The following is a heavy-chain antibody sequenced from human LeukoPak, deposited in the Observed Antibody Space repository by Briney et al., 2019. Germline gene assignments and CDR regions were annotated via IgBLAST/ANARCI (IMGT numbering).Heavy chain of an antibody. CDR2: IYYSGST. Sequence: SETLSLTCTVSGGSISSSSYYWGWIRQPPGKGLEWIGSIYYSGSTYYNPSLKSRVSMSLDTTKNQSSLKLSSVTAVDTAVYYCARKIDSSGYFSWGQGILVTVSS. D-gene: IGHD3-22*01. J-gene: IGHJ4*02. V-gene: IGHV4-39*07. CDR1: GGSISSSSYY. CDR3: ARKIDSSGYFS.